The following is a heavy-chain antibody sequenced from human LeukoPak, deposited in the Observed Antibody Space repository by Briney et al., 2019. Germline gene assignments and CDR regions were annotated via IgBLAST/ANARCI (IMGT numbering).Heavy chain of an antibody. D-gene: IGHD2-2*03. J-gene: IGHJ4*02. CDR3: LMDLDY. CDR1: GYSISRDYY. V-gene: IGHV4-38-2*02. Sequence: SETLSLTCTVSGYSISRDYYWGWIRQPPGKGLEWIGSIYHSGTTHYNPSLKSRVTISVDTSKNQFSLKLSSVTAADTAVYYCLMDLDYWGQGTLVTVSS. CDR2: IYHSGTT.